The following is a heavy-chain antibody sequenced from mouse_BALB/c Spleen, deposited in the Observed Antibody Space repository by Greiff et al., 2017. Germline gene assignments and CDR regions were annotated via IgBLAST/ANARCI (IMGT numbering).Heavy chain of an antibody. CDR1: GFTFSSYA. J-gene: IGHJ4*01. CDR2: ISSGGST. Sequence: EVQGVESGGGLVKPGGSLKLSCAASGFTFSSYAMSWVRQTPEKRLEWVASISSGGSTYYPDSVKGRFTISRDNARNILYLQMSSLRSEDTAMYYCARNSNYYAMDYWGQGTSVTVSS. V-gene: IGHV5-6-5*01. CDR3: ARNSNYYAMDY.